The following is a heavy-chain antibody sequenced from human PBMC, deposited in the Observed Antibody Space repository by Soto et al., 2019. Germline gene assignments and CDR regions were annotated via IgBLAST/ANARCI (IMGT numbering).Heavy chain of an antibody. CDR3: AKREGYGSVDY. D-gene: IGHD5-18*01. V-gene: IGHV3-23*01. Sequence: EVQLLESGGGLVQPGGSLRLSCAASGFTFSSYAMSWVSQAPERGLEWVSLIDGSGVGTYYADSVKGRFTISRDNSKNTLYLQMTSLRADDTAVYYCAKREGYGSVDYWGQGTLVTVSS. CDR2: IDGSGVGT. CDR1: GFTFSSYA. J-gene: IGHJ4*02.